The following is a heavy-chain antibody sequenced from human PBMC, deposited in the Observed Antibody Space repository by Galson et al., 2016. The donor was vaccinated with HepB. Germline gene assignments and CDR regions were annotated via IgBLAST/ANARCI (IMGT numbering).Heavy chain of an antibody. Sequence: SLRLSCAASGFTFSNYGIHWVRQAPGKGLEWVAGISPDGRNRDYADSVKGRFTISRDNSKNTLYLQLNSLRSEDTAVYYCAKEDYGDPYWYFDLWGRGTLVTVSS. D-gene: IGHD4-17*01. CDR2: ISPDGRNR. CDR1: GFTFSNYG. J-gene: IGHJ2*01. V-gene: IGHV3-30*18. CDR3: AKEDYGDPYWYFDL.